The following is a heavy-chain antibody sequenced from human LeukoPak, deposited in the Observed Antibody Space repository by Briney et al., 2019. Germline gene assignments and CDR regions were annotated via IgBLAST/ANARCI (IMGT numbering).Heavy chain of an antibody. CDR1: GGPISSYY. CDR2: IYTSGST. V-gene: IGHV4-4*07. CDR3: ARDLGRYGDYPPGNGMDV. D-gene: IGHD4-17*01. J-gene: IGHJ6*02. Sequence: SETLSLTCTDSGGPISSYYWSWIRQPAGKGLEWIGRIYTSGSTNYNPSLKSRVTMSVDTSKNQFSLKLSSVTAADTAVYYCARDLGRYGDYPPGNGMDVWGQGPTVTVSS.